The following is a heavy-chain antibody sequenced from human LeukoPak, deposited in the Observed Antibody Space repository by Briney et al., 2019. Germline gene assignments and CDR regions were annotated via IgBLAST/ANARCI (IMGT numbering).Heavy chain of an antibody. CDR2: ISGGSEDT. J-gene: IGHJ6*02. D-gene: IGHD6-13*01. Sequence: GGSLRLSCTASGFPFGGYAMSWVRQAPGKELEWVSSISGGSEDTYHADSMKGRFTISRDNSKSALYLQMDSLRADDTAVYYCARTIAQYSNSWLYFYHGLDVWGQGTTVTVSS. CDR3: ARTIAQYSNSWLYFYHGLDV. V-gene: IGHV3-23*01. CDR1: GFPFGGYA.